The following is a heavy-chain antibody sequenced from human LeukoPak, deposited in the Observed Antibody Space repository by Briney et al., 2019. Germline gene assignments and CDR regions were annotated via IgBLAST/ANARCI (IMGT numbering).Heavy chain of an antibody. CDR2: TYYRSKWYN. J-gene: IGHJ4*02. D-gene: IGHD6-13*01. CDR3: ARGGASSLPFDS. CDR1: GDSVSSNSAA. Sequence: SQTLSLTCAISGDSVSSNSAAWNWIRQSPSRGLEWLGRTYYRSKWYNDYAVSVKSRITINPDTSKNQFSLQLNSVSAADTAVYYCARGGASSLPFDSWGQGTLVTVSS. V-gene: IGHV6-1*01.